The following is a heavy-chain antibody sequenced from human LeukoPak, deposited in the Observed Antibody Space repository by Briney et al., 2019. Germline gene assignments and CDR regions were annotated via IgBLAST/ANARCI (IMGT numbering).Heavy chain of an antibody. Sequence: GGSLRLSCAASGFNFRDHWMDWARQAPGKGLEWVASINHNGNVNYYVDSVKGRFTISRDSAKNSLYLQMNSLRAEDTAVYYCARGVPYDSWSGPHYSDYWGQGTLVTVSS. D-gene: IGHD3-3*01. CDR3: ARGVPYDSWSGPHYSDY. V-gene: IGHV3-7*01. CDR1: GFNFRDHW. J-gene: IGHJ4*02. CDR2: INHNGNVN.